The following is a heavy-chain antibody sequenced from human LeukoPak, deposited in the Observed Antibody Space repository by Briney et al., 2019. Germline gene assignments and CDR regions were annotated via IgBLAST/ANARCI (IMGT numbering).Heavy chain of an antibody. Sequence: GGSLRLSCAASGFTFSTYAMSWVRQAPGKGLEWVSGISGSGGSTYYADSVKGRFTISRGNSKSTLYLQMNSLRAEDTAVYYCAKGIVPAPNGAFEVWGQGTMVTVSS. D-gene: IGHD2-2*01. CDR2: ISGSGGST. CDR1: GFTFSTYA. V-gene: IGHV3-23*01. CDR3: AKGIVPAPNGAFEV. J-gene: IGHJ3*01.